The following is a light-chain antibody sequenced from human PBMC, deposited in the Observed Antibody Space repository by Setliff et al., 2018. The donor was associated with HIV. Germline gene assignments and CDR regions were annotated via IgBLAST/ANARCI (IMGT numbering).Light chain of an antibody. CDR3: SSFRSSNSWV. CDR1: SSDFGAYNF. CDR2: DVS. V-gene: IGLV2-14*03. J-gene: IGLJ3*02. Sequence: QSVLAQPASVSGSPGQSITISCTGTSSDFGAYNFVSWYQQHPGKAPKLMIYDVSNRPSGVSNRFSGSKSGNTASLSISGLQGEDEADYYCSSFRSSNSWVFGGGTKVTVL.